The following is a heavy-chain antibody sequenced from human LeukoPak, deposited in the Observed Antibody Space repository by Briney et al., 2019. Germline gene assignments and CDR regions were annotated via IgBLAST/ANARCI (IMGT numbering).Heavy chain of an antibody. Sequence: LSLTCTASGGSISSSSYYWSWIRQPAGKGLEWIGRIYTSGSTNYDPSLKSRVTMSVDTSKNQFSLKLSSVTAADTAVYYCARAIYGDYVGYYYYYYMDVWGKGTTVTVSS. CDR1: GGSISSSSYY. J-gene: IGHJ6*03. V-gene: IGHV4-61*02. CDR3: ARAIYGDYVGYYYYYYMDV. CDR2: IYTSGST. D-gene: IGHD4-17*01.